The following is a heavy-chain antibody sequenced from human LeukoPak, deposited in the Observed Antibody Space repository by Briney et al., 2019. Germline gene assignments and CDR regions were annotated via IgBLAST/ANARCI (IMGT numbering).Heavy chain of an antibody. CDR1: GYTLTELS. CDR2: FDPEDGET. D-gene: IGHD3-3*01. V-gene: IGHV1-24*01. CDR3: ATSAPTIFGVVIKLGVDYYYGMDV. Sequence: ASVKVSCKVPGYTLTELSMHWVRQAPGKGLEWMGGFDPEDGETIYAQKFQGRVTMTEDTSTDTAYMELSSLRSEDTAVYYCATSAPTIFGVVIKLGVDYYYGMDVWGQGTTVTVSS. J-gene: IGHJ6*02.